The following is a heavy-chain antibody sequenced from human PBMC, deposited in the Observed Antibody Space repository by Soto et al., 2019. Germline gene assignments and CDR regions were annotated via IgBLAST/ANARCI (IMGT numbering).Heavy chain of an antibody. V-gene: IGHV3-30*03. Sequence: GGSLRLSCAASGFPFNGYAIHWVRQAPDKGLEWVTIISSDGGTTHYVDSVRGRFTVSRDNSKNTVFLQMDRVRPEDTAVYFCARGTGPGSFLIDYWGQGTLVTVSS. D-gene: IGHD1-1*01. CDR1: GFPFNGYA. J-gene: IGHJ4*02. CDR2: ISSDGGTT. CDR3: ARGTGPGSFLIDY.